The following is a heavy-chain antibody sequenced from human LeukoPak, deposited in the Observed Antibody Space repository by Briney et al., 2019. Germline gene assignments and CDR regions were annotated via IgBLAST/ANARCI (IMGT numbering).Heavy chain of an antibody. CDR3: ARKHYYDSSGFFPPMDY. D-gene: IGHD3-22*01. Sequence: GGSLRLSCAASGFTVSSNSMSWVRQAPGKGLECVSVIYSGGSTFYADSVKGRFTISRDNSKNTLYLQMNSLRAEDTAVYYCARKHYYDSSGFFPPMDYWGQGTLVTVSS. CDR1: GFTVSSNS. V-gene: IGHV3-66*01. CDR2: IYSGGST. J-gene: IGHJ4*02.